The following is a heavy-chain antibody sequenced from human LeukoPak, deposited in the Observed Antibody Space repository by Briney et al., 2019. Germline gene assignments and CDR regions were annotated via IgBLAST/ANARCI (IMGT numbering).Heavy chain of an antibody. D-gene: IGHD2-21*02. J-gene: IGHJ4*02. Sequence: SVKVSCKASGGTFSSYAISWVRQAPGQGLEWMGGIIPIFGTANYAQRFQGRVTITADESTSTAYMELSSLRSEDTAVYYCASIVVVTAIGKGGYWGQGTLVTVSS. CDR3: ASIVVVTAIGKGGY. V-gene: IGHV1-69*13. CDR1: GGTFSSYA. CDR2: IIPIFGTA.